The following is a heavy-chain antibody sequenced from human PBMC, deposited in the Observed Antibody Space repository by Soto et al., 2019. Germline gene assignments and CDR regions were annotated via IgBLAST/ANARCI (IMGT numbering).Heavy chain of an antibody. CDR1: GFTFSSYG. D-gene: IGHD7-27*01. Sequence: GGSLRLSCAASGFTFSSYGMHWVRQAPGKGLEWVTVISYDGSNKNYADSVKGRFTVSRDNPGNTLSLQMNSLRPEDTGIYYCGKDWGGRLDFWGQGAWVTVSS. CDR2: ISYDGSNK. V-gene: IGHV3-30*18. J-gene: IGHJ4*02. CDR3: GKDWGGRLDF.